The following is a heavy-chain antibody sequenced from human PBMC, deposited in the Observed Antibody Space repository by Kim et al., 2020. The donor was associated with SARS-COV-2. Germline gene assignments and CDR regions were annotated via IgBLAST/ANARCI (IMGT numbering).Heavy chain of an antibody. J-gene: IGHJ4*02. V-gene: IGHV3-23*01. D-gene: IGHD4-4*01. CDR3: AKVGNVFVTTGGVDY. Sequence: DSVKGRFTISRDNSKNTLYLQMNSLRAEDTAVYYCAKVGNVFVTTGGVDYWGQGTLVTVSS.